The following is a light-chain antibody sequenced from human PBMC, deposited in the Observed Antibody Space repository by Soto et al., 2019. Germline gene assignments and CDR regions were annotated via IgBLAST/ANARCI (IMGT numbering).Light chain of an antibody. CDR2: GAS. Sequence: EIVMTQSPATVSGCPVVTATLAYMASQSVRTNLAWYQHKPGQSPRLLIYGASNRATRFPARFSGSGSGTEFTLTLNGLQSEDFAVYYCQQYNDNWPTFGQGTKVDIK. J-gene: IGKJ1*01. CDR3: QQYNDNWPT. V-gene: IGKV3-15*01. CDR1: QSVRTN.